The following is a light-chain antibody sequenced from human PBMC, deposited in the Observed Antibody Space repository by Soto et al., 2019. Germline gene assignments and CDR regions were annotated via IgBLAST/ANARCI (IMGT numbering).Light chain of an antibody. CDR1: QSIYSH. J-gene: IGKJ1*01. V-gene: IGKV3-11*01. Sequence: EIVLTQSPATLSLSPGERATLSCRASQSIYSHLAWYQQKPGQAPRLLIYDADDRATGVPARFSGSGSGTDFTLTISSLEPQDFAVYYCQQRTDWPPLTFGQGTKVEIK. CDR3: QQRTDWPPLT. CDR2: DAD.